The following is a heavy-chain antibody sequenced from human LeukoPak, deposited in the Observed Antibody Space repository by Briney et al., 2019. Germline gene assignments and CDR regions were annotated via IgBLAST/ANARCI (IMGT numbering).Heavy chain of an antibody. CDR1: GISFSSHG. Sequence: PGGSLRLSCAASGISFSSHGMHWVRQAPGKGLEWVAVTWYDGSNKYYADAVKGRFTISRDNSKNTLYLQMNSLRAEDTAVYFCARDHGDYSGKDYWGQGTLVTVSS. D-gene: IGHD4-17*01. J-gene: IGHJ4*02. CDR3: ARDHGDYSGKDY. CDR2: TWYDGSNK. V-gene: IGHV3-33*01.